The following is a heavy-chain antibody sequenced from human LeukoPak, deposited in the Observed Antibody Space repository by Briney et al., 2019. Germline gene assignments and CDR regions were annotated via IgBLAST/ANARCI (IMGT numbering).Heavy chain of an antibody. V-gene: IGHV3-30*02. Sequence: GGSLRLPCAASGFTFSSYGMHWVRQAPGKGLEWVAFIRYDGSNKDYADSVKGRFTISRDNSKNTLYLQMNSLRAEDTAVYYCAKALEAAAGTGFDYWGQGTLVTVSS. D-gene: IGHD6-13*01. CDR1: GFTFSSYG. CDR3: AKALEAAAGTGFDY. J-gene: IGHJ4*02. CDR2: IRYDGSNK.